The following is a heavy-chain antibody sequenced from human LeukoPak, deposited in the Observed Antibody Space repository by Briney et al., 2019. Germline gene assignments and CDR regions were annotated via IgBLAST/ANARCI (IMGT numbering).Heavy chain of an antibody. CDR2: ISDSGDST. V-gene: IGHV3-23*01. Sequence: PGGSLRLSCAASGFTFSSYSMTWVRQAPGKGLEWVSVISDSGDSTHYADAVKGRFTISRDNSKKTLYLQMNSLRVEDTAVYYCAKDSSYYDSDSWGQGTLVTVSS. CDR3: AKDSSYYDSDS. CDR1: GFTFSSYS. J-gene: IGHJ4*02. D-gene: IGHD3-10*01.